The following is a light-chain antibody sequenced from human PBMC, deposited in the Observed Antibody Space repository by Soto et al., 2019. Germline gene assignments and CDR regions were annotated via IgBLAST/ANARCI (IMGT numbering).Light chain of an antibody. Sequence: PGERVILSCRASQSVRSSYLTWYQQKPGQAPRLPIYGASTRATSIPARFSGSGSGTDFTLTISSLQPEDFAVYYCQQYNNWPPRYTFGQGTKLEIK. CDR1: QSVRSSY. CDR3: QQYNNWPPRYT. CDR2: GAS. J-gene: IGKJ2*01. V-gene: IGKV3D-7*01.